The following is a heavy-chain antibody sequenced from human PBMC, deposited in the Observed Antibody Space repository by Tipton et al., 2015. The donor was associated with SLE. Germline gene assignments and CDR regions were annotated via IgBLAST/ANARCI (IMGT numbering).Heavy chain of an antibody. V-gene: IGHV4-34*09. CDR2: INHSGST. Sequence: TLSLTCAVYGGSFSGYYWSWIRQPPGKGLEWIGEINHSGSTNYNPSLKSRVTISVDTSKNQFSLKLSSVTAADTAVYYCARDGADGYCSGGSCYPDAFDIWGQGTMVTVSS. J-gene: IGHJ3*02. D-gene: IGHD2-15*01. CDR1: GGSFSGYY. CDR3: ARDGADGYCSGGSCYPDAFDI.